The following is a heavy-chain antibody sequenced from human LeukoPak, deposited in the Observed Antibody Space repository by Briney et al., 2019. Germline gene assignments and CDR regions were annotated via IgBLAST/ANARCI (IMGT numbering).Heavy chain of an antibody. J-gene: IGHJ6*03. V-gene: IGHV1-46*01. CDR3: ARGLQDDTEIPYYDFWSGLLYYMDV. CDR1: GYTFTSYY. D-gene: IGHD3-3*01. Sequence: GASVKVSCKASGYTFTSYYMHWVRQAPGQGLEWMGIINPSGGSTSYAQKFQGRVTMTRDTSTSTVYMELSSLRSEDTAVYYCARGLQDDTEIPYYDFWSGLLYYMDVWGKGTTVTVSS. CDR2: INPSGGST.